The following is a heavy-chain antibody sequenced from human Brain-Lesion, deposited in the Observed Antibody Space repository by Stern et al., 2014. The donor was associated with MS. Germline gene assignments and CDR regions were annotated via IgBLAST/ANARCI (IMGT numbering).Heavy chain of an antibody. Sequence: VQLVESGPGLVKPSQTLSLPCTVSGGSISSDNYYWTWIRQHPGQGLAWIGHIYYSGTTYYNPSRKSRVSITVDTSKNLFSLRLSSVTAADTAVYYCARDHFTTSLDVWGHGTTVTVS. CDR3: ARDHFTTSLDV. CDR2: IYYSGTT. V-gene: IGHV4-31*03. J-gene: IGHJ6*02. D-gene: IGHD2-2*01. CDR1: GGSISSDNYY.